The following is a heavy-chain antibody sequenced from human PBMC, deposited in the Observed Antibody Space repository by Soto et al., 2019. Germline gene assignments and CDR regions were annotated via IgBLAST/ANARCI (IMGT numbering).Heavy chain of an antibody. CDR2: IIPIFGTA. V-gene: IGHV1-69*13. J-gene: IGHJ6*01. D-gene: IGHD3-10*01. CDR1: GGTFSSYA. CDR3: AKGGIGELLLDPTMDV. Sequence: SVKVSCKASGGTFSSYAISWVRQAPGQGLEWMGGIIPIFGTANYAQKFQGRVTITAVESTSTAYMELSSLRSEDTAVYYCAKGGIGELLLDPTMDVWGQGNT.